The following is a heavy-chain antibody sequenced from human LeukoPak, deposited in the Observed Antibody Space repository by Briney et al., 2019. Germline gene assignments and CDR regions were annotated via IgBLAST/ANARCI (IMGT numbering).Heavy chain of an antibody. CDR1: GFTFSSSW. CDR2: IKEDGSEK. V-gene: IGHV3-7*03. J-gene: IGHJ4*02. Sequence: GGSLRLSCEASGFTFSSSWMTWVRQAPGKGLEWVANIKEDGSEKYYVDSVKGRFTISRDDAKNSLYLQMNSLRAEDTAVYYCARDRRAHGYWGQGTLVTVSS. CDR3: ARDRRAHGY.